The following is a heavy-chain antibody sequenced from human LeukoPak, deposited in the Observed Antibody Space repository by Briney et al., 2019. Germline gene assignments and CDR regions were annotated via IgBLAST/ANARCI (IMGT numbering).Heavy chain of an antibody. D-gene: IGHD1-26*01. J-gene: IGHJ4*02. Sequence: SETLSLTCTVSGASTRTSEHYWSWVRQTPGKGLEWLGSIFYTGTTYYNPSLKSRVRISIDTSKNQFSLRLTSATAADTAIYYCAGDDSLGGTYYWGPGTPVTVSS. CDR3: AGDDSLGGTYY. CDR1: GASTRTSEHY. V-gene: IGHV4-30-4*01. CDR2: IFYTGTT.